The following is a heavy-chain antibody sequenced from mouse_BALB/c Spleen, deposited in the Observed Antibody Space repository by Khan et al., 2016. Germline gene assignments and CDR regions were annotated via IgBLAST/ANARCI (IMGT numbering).Heavy chain of an antibody. Sequence: EVELVESGGGLVQPGGSRKLSCAASGFTFSSFGMHSVRQAPEKGLEWVAFISSGSSTIYYADTAKGRFTTPRDNPKHTLLLPLTSLRSEDTAMYYCGRGDYWGQGTTLTVSS. CDR2: ISSGSSTI. CDR1: GFTFSSFG. V-gene: IGHV5-17*02. CDR3: GRGDY. J-gene: IGHJ2*01.